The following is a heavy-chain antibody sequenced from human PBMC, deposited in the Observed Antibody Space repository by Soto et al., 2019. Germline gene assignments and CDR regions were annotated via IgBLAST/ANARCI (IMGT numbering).Heavy chain of an antibody. V-gene: IGHV3-72*01. CDR3: ARGPRIIGTLGVDV. D-gene: IGHD1-7*01. J-gene: IGHJ6*04. CDR2: IKNKANSYTT. Sequence: GGSLRLSCAASGFTFSDHYMDWVRQAPGKGLEWVGRIKNKANSYTTEYAASVKGRFSISRDDSKDSLYLQMNSLETEDTAVYYCARGPRIIGTLGVDVWGKGTSVTVSS. CDR1: GFTFSDHY.